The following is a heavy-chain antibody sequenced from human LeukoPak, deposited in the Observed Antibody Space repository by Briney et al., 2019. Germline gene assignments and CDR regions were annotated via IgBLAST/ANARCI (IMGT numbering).Heavy chain of an antibody. D-gene: IGHD5-12*01. V-gene: IGHV4-34*01. CDR3: ARTAGYSGYDYNS. J-gene: IGHJ4*02. Sequence: SETLSLTCAVYGGSFSGYYWSWIRQPPGKGLEWIGEINHSGSTNYNPSIKSRVTISVDTSKNQFSLKLSSVTAADTAVYYCARTAGYSGYDYNSWGQGTLVTVSS. CDR1: GGSFSGYY. CDR2: INHSGST.